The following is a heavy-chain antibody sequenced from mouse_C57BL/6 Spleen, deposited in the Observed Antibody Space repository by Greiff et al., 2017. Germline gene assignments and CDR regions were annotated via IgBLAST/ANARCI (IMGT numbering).Heavy chain of an antibody. CDR1: GFSINSDCY. Sequence: VQLQQSGPSLVRPSQTLSLTCTVTGFSINSDCYWIWIRQFPGNKLEYIGYTFYSGITYYNPSLESRTYITRDTSKNQFSLKLSSVTTEDTATYYCARERPFIGGYFDVWGTGTTVTVSS. CDR2: TFYSGIT. CDR3: ARERPFIGGYFDV. J-gene: IGHJ1*03. V-gene: IGHV3-3*01. D-gene: IGHD1-1*01.